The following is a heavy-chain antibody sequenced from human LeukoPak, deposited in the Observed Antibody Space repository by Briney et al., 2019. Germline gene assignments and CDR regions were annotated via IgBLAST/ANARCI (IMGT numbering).Heavy chain of an antibody. D-gene: IGHD2-15*01. V-gene: IGHV3-30*04. CDR2: ISYDGRNK. CDR1: GFTFSSSA. Sequence: PGRSLRLSCAASGFTFSSSAMHWVRQAPGKGLEWVAVISYDGRNKHNADSVKGRFTISRDNSKNTLSLQMNSLKPEYTAVYYCAKDPYRVVVATGNYLDPWGQGTLVTVSS. J-gene: IGHJ5*02. CDR3: AKDPYRVVVATGNYLDP.